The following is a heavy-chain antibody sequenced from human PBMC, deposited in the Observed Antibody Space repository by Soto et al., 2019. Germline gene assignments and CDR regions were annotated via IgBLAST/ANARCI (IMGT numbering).Heavy chain of an antibody. CDR2: ISSSSSYI. D-gene: IGHD3-22*01. J-gene: IGHJ4*02. Sequence: PGGSLRLSCAASGFTFSSYSMNWVRQAPGKGLEWVSSISSSSSYIYYADSVKGRFTISRDNAKNSLYLQMNSLRAEDTAVYYCARDDPFNYYDSSDYLDYWGQGTLVTVSS. V-gene: IGHV3-21*01. CDR1: GFTFSSYS. CDR3: ARDDPFNYYDSSDYLDY.